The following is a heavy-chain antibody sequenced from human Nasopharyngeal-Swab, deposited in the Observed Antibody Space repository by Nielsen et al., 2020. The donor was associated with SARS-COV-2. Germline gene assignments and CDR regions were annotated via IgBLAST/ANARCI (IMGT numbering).Heavy chain of an antibody. J-gene: IGHJ6*03. CDR2: IYYSGST. CDR1: GCSISSGGYY. D-gene: IGHD6-13*01. CDR3: ARDSRYSSSWYAYYYYYMDV. Sequence: LRLSCTVSGCSISSGGYYWIWFRQHPGKGLVWIGYIYYSGSTYYNPSLKSRVTISVDTSKNQFSLKLSSVTAADTAVYYCARDSRYSSSWYAYYYYYMDVWGKGTTVTVSS. V-gene: IGHV4-31*03.